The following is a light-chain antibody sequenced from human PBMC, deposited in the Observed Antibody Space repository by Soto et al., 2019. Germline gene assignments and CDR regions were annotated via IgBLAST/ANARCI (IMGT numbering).Light chain of an antibody. Sequence: DIQMTQSPSSLSASVGDRVTITCRASQGISTYLNWYQQKPGKAPKPLIYAASSLQSGVPSRFSGSESETDFTLTISSLQPEDFANYSCQQSYSTTWTFGQGTKVDI. CDR1: QGISTY. CDR3: QQSYSTTWT. J-gene: IGKJ1*01. CDR2: AAS. V-gene: IGKV1-39*01.